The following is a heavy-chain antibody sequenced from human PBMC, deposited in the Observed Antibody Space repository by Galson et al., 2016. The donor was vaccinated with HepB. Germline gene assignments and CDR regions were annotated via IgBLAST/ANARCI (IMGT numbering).Heavy chain of an antibody. D-gene: IGHD3-22*01. CDR3: VRHPTYYDDSSGYGQYYYYYMDV. J-gene: IGHJ6*03. CDR2: IYYSGST. CDR1: AGSTRSNNYY. Sequence: SETLSLTCTVSAGSTRSNNYYWGWIRQPPGKGLEWIGTIYYSGSTYYNPPLKSRVTISVDTSKNQFSLKLSSVTASDTAVYYCVRHPTYYDDSSGYGQYYYYYMDVWGKGTTVTVSS. V-gene: IGHV4-39*01.